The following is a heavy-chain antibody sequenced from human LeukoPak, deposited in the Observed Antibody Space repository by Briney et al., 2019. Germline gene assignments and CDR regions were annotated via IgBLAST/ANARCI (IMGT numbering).Heavy chain of an antibody. J-gene: IGHJ4*02. D-gene: IGHD5-12*01. CDR3: ARGGRSGLLDY. Sequence: SETLSLTCAVYGGSFSGYYWSWIRQPPGKGLEWIGEINHSGSTNYNPSLKSRVTISVDTSKNQFSLKLSSVTAADTAVYYCARGGRSGLLDYWGQGTLVTASS. CDR1: GGSFSGYY. CDR2: INHSGST. V-gene: IGHV4-34*01.